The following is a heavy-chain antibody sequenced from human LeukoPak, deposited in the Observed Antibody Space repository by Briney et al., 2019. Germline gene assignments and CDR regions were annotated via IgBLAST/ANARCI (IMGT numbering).Heavy chain of an antibody. J-gene: IGHJ6*03. CDR3: ARGSDFWSVGYYYMDV. CDR2: INSDGSST. Sequence: GGSLRLSCAASGFTFSSYWMHWVRQAPGKGLVWVSRINSDGSSTSYADSVKGRSTISRDNAKNTLYLQMNSLRAEDTAVCYCARGSDFWSVGYYYMDVWGKGTTVTVSS. CDR1: GFTFSSYW. V-gene: IGHV3-74*01. D-gene: IGHD3-3*01.